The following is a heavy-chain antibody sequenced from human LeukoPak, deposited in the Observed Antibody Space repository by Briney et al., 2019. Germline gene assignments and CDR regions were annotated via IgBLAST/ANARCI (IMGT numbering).Heavy chain of an antibody. CDR2: IYYSGST. CDR3: ARETPGAGHFDY. V-gene: IGHV4-31*03. J-gene: IGHJ4*02. Sequence: SETLSLTCTVSGGSISSVGYYWSWIRQHPGKGLEWIGYIYYSGSTYYNPSLKSRVTMLVDTSKNQFSLKLTAVTAADTAVYYCARETPGAGHFDYWGQGSLVTVSS. CDR1: GGSISSVGYY. D-gene: IGHD7-27*01.